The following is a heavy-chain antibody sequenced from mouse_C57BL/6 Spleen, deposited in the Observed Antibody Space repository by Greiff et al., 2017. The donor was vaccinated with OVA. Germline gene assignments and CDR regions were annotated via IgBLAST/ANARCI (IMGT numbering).Heavy chain of an antibody. D-gene: IGHD1-1*01. CDR3: ARDYGSSPCAY. CDR1: GYTFTSSW. CDR2: INPANGGT. V-gene: IGHV1-53*01. Sequence: QVHVKQPGTELVRPGASVKLSCKASGYTFTSSWMHWVKRRPGQGLEWMGIINPANGGTNYNEKFKSKATLTVDKSSSTAYMQLSSLTSEDSAVYYCARDYGSSPCAYWGQGTLVTVSA. J-gene: IGHJ3*01.